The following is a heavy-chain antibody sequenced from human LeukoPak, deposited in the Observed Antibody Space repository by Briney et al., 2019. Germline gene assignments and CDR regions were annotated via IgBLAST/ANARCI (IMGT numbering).Heavy chain of an antibody. CDR1: GGSISSYY. V-gene: IGHV4-59*12. CDR2: IYYSGST. CDR3: ARGRILGIQLWTYGAFDI. J-gene: IGHJ3*02. Sequence: PSETLSLTCTVSGGSISSYYWSWIRQPPGKGLEWIGYIYYSGSTNYNPSLKSRVTISVDTSKNQFSLKLSSVTAADTAVYYCARGRILGIQLWTYGAFDIWGQGTMVTVSS. D-gene: IGHD5-18*01.